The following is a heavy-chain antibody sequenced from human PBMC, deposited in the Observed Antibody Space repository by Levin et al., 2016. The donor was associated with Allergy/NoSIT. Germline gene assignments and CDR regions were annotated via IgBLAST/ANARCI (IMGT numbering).Heavy chain of an antibody. CDR2: INHSGST. V-gene: IGHV4-34*01. Sequence: WIRQPPGKGLEWIGEINHSGSTNYNPSLKSRVTISVDTSKNQFSLKLSSVTAADTAVYYCARTLGLMVSGYNWNDFDYYGMDVWGQGTTVTVSS. J-gene: IGHJ6*02. D-gene: IGHD1-20*01. CDR3: ARTLGLMVSGYNWNDFDYYGMDV.